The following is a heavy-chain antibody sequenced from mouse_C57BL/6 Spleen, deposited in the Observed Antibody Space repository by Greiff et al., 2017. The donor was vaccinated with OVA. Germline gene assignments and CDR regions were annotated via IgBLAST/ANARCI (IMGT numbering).Heavy chain of an antibody. V-gene: IGHV5-17*01. CDR1: GFTFSDYG. CDR2: ISSGSSTI. J-gene: IGHJ2*01. Sequence: EVKLVESGGGLVKPGGSLKLSCAASGFTFSDYGMHWVRQAPEKGLEWVAYISSGSSTIYYADTVKGRFTISRDNAKNTLFLQMTRLRSEDTAMYYCARSGYDYDFDYWGQGTTLTVSS. CDR3: ARSGYDYDFDY. D-gene: IGHD2-4*01.